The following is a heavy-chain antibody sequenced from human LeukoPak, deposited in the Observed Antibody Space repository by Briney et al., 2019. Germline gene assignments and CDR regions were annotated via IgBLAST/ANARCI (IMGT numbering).Heavy chain of an antibody. V-gene: IGHV3-7*03. CDR2: IKQDGSEI. D-gene: IGHD1-14*01. J-gene: IGHJ4*01. Sequence: GGSLRLSCSASGFTFGSYWMNWVRQAPGKGPEWVANIKQDGSEINYVDSVTGRFIISRDNAKNSLYLQMNSLRVDDTAVYYCAGGSGWITGDWGHGTLVTVSS. CDR1: GFTFGSYW. CDR3: AGGSGWITGD.